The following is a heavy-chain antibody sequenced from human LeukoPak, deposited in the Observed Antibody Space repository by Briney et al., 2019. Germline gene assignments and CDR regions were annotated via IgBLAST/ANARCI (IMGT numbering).Heavy chain of an antibody. CDR3: ARGGVVTRYFDY. J-gene: IGHJ4*02. CDR1: EFTVSSNY. D-gene: IGHD3-3*01. V-gene: IGHV3-53*01. Sequence: GGSLRLSCAASEFTVSSNYMSWVRQAPGKGLEWVSGIYSGGNTYYADSVKGRFIISRDTSKNTLYLQMNSLRAEDTAVYYCARGGVVTRYFDYWGQGALVTVSS. CDR2: IYSGGNT.